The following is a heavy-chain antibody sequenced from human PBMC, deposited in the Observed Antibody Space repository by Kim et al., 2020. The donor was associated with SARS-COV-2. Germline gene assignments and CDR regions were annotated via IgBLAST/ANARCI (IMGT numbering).Heavy chain of an antibody. CDR1: GFMFSKYA. D-gene: IGHD6-19*01. CDR2: ITSGASI. CDR3: ARGHRLYSSGFDY. Sequence: GGSLRLSCAASGFMFSKYAMSWVRQAPGKGLEWVSVITSGASIYYADSVKGRFTISRDNSKNTLYLQMNSLRAEDTAVYYCARGHRLYSSGFDYWGQGTLVTVSS. J-gene: IGHJ4*02. V-gene: IGHV3-23*01.